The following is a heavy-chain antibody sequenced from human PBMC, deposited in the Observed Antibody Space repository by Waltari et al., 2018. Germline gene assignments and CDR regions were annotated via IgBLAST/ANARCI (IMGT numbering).Heavy chain of an antibody. CDR3: ASEDPPYCSGGSCYPNWFDP. CDR2: IYYSGST. CDR1: GGSISSSSYY. Sequence: QLQLQESGPGLVKPSETLSLTYTVSGGSISSSSYYWGWIRQPPGKGLEWIGSIYYSGSTYYNPSLKSRVTISVDTSKNQFSLKLSSVTAADTAVYYCASEDPPYCSGGSCYPNWFDPWGQGTLVTVSS. D-gene: IGHD2-15*01. V-gene: IGHV4-39*01. J-gene: IGHJ5*02.